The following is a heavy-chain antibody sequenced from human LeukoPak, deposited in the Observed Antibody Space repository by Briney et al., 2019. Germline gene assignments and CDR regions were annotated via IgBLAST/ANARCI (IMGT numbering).Heavy chain of an antibody. D-gene: IGHD1-26*01. Sequence: PSETLSLTCAVYGGSFSGYYWSWIRQPPGKGLEWIGEINHSGSTNYNPSLKSRVTISVDTSKNQFSLKLSSVTAADTAVYYCARTVVGATVNWFDPWGQGTLVTVSS. CDR3: ARTVVGATVNWFDP. J-gene: IGHJ5*02. CDR1: GGSFSGYY. CDR2: INHSGST. V-gene: IGHV4-34*01.